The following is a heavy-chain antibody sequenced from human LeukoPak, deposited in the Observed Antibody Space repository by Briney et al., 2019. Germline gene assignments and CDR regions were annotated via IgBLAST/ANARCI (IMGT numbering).Heavy chain of an antibody. Sequence: GGSLRLSCEVSGLTSSDHPMNWVRQAPGKGLEWVSYISGGTRLVIYYAESVKGRFTTSRDHAKKTVYLQMNDVRDEDTAVYFCAKLVTAPILFHYHMDVWGKGTTVVVSS. J-gene: IGHJ6*03. CDR3: AKLVTAPILFHYHMDV. V-gene: IGHV3-48*02. CDR1: GLTSSDHP. CDR2: ISGGTRLVI. D-gene: IGHD2-2*01.